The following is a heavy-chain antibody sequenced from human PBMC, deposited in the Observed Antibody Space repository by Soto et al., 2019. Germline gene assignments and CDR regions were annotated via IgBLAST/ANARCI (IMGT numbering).Heavy chain of an antibody. CDR3: AANYGSGSYSPGYYYYYMDV. D-gene: IGHD3-10*01. Sequence: PGGSLRLSCAASGFTFSSYAMSWVRQAPGKGLEWVSGISGSGGTTYYADSVKGRFTISRDNSKNTLYLQMNSLRAEDTAVYYCAANYGSGSYSPGYYYYYMDVWGKGTTVTVSS. CDR2: ISGSGGTT. J-gene: IGHJ6*03. CDR1: GFTFSSYA. V-gene: IGHV3-23*01.